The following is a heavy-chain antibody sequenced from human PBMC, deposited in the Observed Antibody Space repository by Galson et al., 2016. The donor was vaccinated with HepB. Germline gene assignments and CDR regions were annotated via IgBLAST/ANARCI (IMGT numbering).Heavy chain of an antibody. CDR1: GFTFRNYA. CDR3: AKDLDDYGDYGGGGMDV. D-gene: IGHD4-17*01. J-gene: IGHJ6*04. V-gene: IGHV3-9*01. Sequence: SLRLSCAASGFTFRNYAMHWVRQVPGKGLEWVSVISWTSGTIRYADSVRGRFIISRDNAKNSLYLQMSSLGVEDTALYYCAKDLDDYGDYGGGGMDVWGKGTTVTVSS. CDR2: ISWTSGTI.